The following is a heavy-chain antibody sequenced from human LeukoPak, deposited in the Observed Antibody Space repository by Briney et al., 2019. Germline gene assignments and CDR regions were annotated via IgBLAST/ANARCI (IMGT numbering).Heavy chain of an antibody. V-gene: IGHV3-15*07. D-gene: IGHD6-6*01. J-gene: IGHJ6*02. Sequence: GGSLRLSCAASGFTFSNAWMNWVRQAPGKGLEWVGHIKSKTDGGTTDYAAPVKGRFTISRDDSKNTLYLQMNSLKTEDTAVYYCTTASQLDYYYGMDVWGQGTTVTVSS. CDR3: TTASQLDYYYGMDV. CDR1: GFTFSNAW. CDR2: IKSKTDGGTT.